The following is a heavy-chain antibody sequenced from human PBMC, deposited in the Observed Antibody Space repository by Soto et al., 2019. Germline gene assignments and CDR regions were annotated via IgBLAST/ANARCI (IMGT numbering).Heavy chain of an antibody. CDR2: IYYSGST. CDR1: GGSISSYY. V-gene: IGHV4-59*06. CDR3: AVWFGELFFDY. Sequence: PSETLSLTCTVSGGSISSYYWSWIRQPPGKGLEWIGYIYYSGSTYYNPSLKSRVTISVDTSKNQFSLKLSSVTAADTAVYYCAVWFGELFFDYWGQGSLVTVSS. D-gene: IGHD3-10*01. J-gene: IGHJ4*02.